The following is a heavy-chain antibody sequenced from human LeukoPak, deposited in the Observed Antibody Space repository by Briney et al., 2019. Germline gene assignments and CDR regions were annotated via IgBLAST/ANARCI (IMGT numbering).Heavy chain of an antibody. Sequence: ASVKVSFKASGYSFTVYFIHWVRQAPGQGQEWMGCIDPNSGDTKYAQKFQGRVSMPRDTSTRTAYMELSRLRSDDTAVYFCARSGSTGYSLDYWGQGTLVTVSS. CDR3: ARSGSTGYSLDY. V-gene: IGHV1-2*02. J-gene: IGHJ4*02. D-gene: IGHD3-22*01. CDR2: IDPNSGDT. CDR1: GYSFTVYF.